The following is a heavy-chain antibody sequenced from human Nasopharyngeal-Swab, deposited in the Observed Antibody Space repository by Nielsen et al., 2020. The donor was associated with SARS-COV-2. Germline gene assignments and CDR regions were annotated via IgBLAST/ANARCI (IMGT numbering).Heavy chain of an antibody. V-gene: IGHV3-30*03. CDR2: ISYDGSNK. CDR3: ARAPKLIAVAGDNWFDP. CDR1: GFTFSSYG. Sequence: GESLKISCAASGFTFSSYGMHWVRQAPGKGLEWVAVISYDGSNKYYADSVKGRFTISRDNFKNTLYLQMNSLRAEDTAVYYCARAPKLIAVAGDNWFDPWGQGTLVTVSS. D-gene: IGHD6-19*01. J-gene: IGHJ5*02.